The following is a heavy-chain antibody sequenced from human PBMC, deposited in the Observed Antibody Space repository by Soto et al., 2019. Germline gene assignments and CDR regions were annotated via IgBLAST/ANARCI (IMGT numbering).Heavy chain of an antibody. D-gene: IGHD2-21*02. CDR1: GFTFSSYW. V-gene: IGHV3-74*01. CDR2: INSDGSST. J-gene: IGHJ4*02. CDR3: ARNLWRGDYPPKY. Sequence: PGGSLRLSCAASGFTFSSYWMHWVRQAPGEGLVWVSRINSDGSSTSYADSVKGRFTISRDNAKNTLYLQMNSLRAEDTAVYYCARNLWRGDYPPKYWGQGTLVTVSS.